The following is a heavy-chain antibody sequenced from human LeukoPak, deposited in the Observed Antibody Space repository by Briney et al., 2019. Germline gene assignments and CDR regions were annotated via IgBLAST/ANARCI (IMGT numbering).Heavy chain of an antibody. V-gene: IGHV4-39*01. CDR3: ARLIWFDP. J-gene: IGHJ5*02. Sequence: SQTLSLTCTVSGGSISSSSYYWGWIRQPPGKGLEWIGSIYYSGSTYYNPSLKSRVTISVDTSKNQFSLKLSSVTAADTAVYYCARLIWFDPWGQGTLVTVSS. CDR1: GGSISSSSYY. CDR2: IYYSGST.